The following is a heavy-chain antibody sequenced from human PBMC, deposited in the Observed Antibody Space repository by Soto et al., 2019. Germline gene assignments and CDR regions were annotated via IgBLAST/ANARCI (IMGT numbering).Heavy chain of an antibody. Sequence: GGSLRLSCAASGFIFSDYYMRWVRQTPGKGLEWISYISTRSTYTNYADSVKGRFTISRDNTKNSLYLQMDSLRVEDTAVYYCARDLAWKRGKVGRYFYGLDVGCQGTTVTVSS. CDR2: ISTRSTYT. CDR3: ARDLAWKRGKVGRYFYGLDV. CDR1: GFIFSDYY. D-gene: IGHD1-1*01. V-gene: IGHV3-11*06. J-gene: IGHJ6*02.